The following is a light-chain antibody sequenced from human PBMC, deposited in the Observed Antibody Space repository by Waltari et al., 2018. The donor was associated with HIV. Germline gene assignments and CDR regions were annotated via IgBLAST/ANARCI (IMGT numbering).Light chain of an antibody. CDR2: KDS. CDR1: ALPKQL. V-gene: IGLV3-25*03. Sequence: SYALTQPPSVSVSPGQTARITCSGDALPKQLGSWYQQKPGQAPGLVIYKDSERPSGIPGRSSGSSSGRTVTLTISGVQSGGEPDYYCQSVESSGNYVVFGGGTKLTVL. CDR3: QSVESSGNYVV. J-gene: IGLJ2*01.